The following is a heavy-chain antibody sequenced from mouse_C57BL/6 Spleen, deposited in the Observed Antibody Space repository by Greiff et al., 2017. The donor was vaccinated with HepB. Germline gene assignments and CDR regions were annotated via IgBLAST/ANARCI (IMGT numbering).Heavy chain of an antibody. J-gene: IGHJ3*01. CDR2: IDPSDSET. Sequence: QVQLQQPGAELVRPGSSVKLSCKASGYTFTSYWMHWVKQRPIQGLEWIGNIDPSDSETHYNQKFKDKATLTVDKSSSTAYMQLSSLTSEDSAVYYCARQGYDFPFAYWGQGTLVTVSA. D-gene: IGHD2-4*01. CDR1: GYTFTSYW. CDR3: ARQGYDFPFAY. V-gene: IGHV1-52*01.